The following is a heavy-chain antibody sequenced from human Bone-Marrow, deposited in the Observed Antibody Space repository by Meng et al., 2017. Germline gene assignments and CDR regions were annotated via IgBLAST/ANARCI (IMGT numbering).Heavy chain of an antibody. CDR1: GGTFSSYA. D-gene: IGHD5-24*01. V-gene: IGHV1-69*13. Sequence: SVKVSCKASGGTFSSYAISWVRQAPGQGLEWMGGIIPMFGTGDHAQKFQGRVTITSDETTSATYMDLTGLTSEDTAIYYCARGWLGSTSGNPPTYYYHMAVWGQGTTVTVSS. CDR3: ARGWLGSTSGNPPTYYYHMAV. J-gene: IGHJ6*02. CDR2: IIPMFGTG.